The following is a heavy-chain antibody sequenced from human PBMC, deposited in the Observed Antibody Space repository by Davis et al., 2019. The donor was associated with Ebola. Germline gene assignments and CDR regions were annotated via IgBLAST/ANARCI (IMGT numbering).Heavy chain of an antibody. Sequence: ASVKVSCKASGYTFTGYYIHWVRQAPGQGLEWMGWINPNSGGTNDAQKFQGRVTMTRDTSISTAYMELSRLRSDDTAVYYCARMTTVGRTQRNWFDPWGQGTLVTVSS. CDR2: INPNSGGT. J-gene: IGHJ5*02. CDR1: GYTFTGYY. CDR3: ARMTTVGRTQRNWFDP. V-gene: IGHV1-2*02. D-gene: IGHD4-23*01.